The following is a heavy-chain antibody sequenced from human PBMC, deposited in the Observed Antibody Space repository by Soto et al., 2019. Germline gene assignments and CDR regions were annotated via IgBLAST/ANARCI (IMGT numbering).Heavy chain of an antibody. V-gene: IGHV1-69*08. CDR1: GGTFSSYT. CDR3: ARDRCSSTSCFPLYFDY. Sequence: QVQLVQSGAEVKKPGSSVKVSCKASGGTFSSYTISWVRQAPGQGLEWMGRIIPILGIANYAQKFQGRVTITADKSTSTAYMELSSLRSEDTAVYYCARDRCSSTSCFPLYFDYWGQGTLVTASS. J-gene: IGHJ4*02. D-gene: IGHD2-2*01. CDR2: IIPILGIA.